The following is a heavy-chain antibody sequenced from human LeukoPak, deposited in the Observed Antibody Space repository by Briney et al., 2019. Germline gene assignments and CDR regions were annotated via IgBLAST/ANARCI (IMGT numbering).Heavy chain of an antibody. J-gene: IGHJ4*02. CDR1: GFTFSNYA. V-gene: IGHV3-23*01. CDR2: IGGSGGST. Sequence: GGSLRLSCAASGFTFSNYAMTWVRQAPGRGLEWVSAIGGSGGSTYYADSVKGRFTISRDNSKNTVYLQMNSLRAEDTAVYYCAQLGDFDYWGQGTLVTVSS. CDR3: AQLGDFDY.